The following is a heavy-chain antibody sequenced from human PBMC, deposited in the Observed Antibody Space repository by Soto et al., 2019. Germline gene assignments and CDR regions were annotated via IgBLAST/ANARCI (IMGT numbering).Heavy chain of an antibody. CDR3: ANARRGYDYIWGSYRYTLPDY. Sequence: GGSLRLSCAASGFTFSSYGMHWVRQAPGKGLEWVAVISYDGSNKYYADSVKGRFTISRDNSKNTLYLQLNSLRAEDTAVYYCANARRGYDYIWGSYRYTLPDYWGQGTLVTVSS. CDR2: ISYDGSNK. V-gene: IGHV3-30*18. CDR1: GFTFSSYG. D-gene: IGHD3-16*02. J-gene: IGHJ4*02.